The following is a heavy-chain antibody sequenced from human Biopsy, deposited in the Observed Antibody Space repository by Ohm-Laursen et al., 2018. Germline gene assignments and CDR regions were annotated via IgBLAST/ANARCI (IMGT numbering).Heavy chain of an antibody. V-gene: IGHV4-59*01. CDR1: GGSLSGYF. CDR2: IYYSGST. D-gene: IGHD5-18*01. Sequence: GTLSLTCSVSGGSLSGYFWSWIRQPPGKRLEWIGNIYYSGSTNFNPSLKSRVTISVDTSKNQFSLKLSSVTAADTAVYFCARGSSYGYDFDYWGQGTLVAVSS. CDR3: ARGSSYGYDFDY. J-gene: IGHJ4*02.